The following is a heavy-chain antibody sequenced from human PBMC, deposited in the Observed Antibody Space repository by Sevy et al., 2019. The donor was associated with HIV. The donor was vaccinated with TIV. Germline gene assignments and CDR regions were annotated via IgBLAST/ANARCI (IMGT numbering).Heavy chain of an antibody. Sequence: GGSLRLSCAASGFTFSSYAMSWVRQAPGKGLEWVSAISGSGGSTYYADSVKGRFTISRDNSKNTLYLQMNSLRAEDMAVYYCAQHTPRYYYDSSGYLYWGQGTLVTVSS. CDR2: ISGSGGST. D-gene: IGHD3-22*01. J-gene: IGHJ4*02. V-gene: IGHV3-23*01. CDR3: AQHTPRYYYDSSGYLY. CDR1: GFTFSSYA.